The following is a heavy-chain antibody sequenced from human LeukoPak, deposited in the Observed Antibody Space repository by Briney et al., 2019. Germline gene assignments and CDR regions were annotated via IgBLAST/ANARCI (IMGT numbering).Heavy chain of an antibody. CDR3: AKVDGIIVVVVAAAIDAFDI. V-gene: IGHV3-23*01. Sequence: GRSLRLSCAASGFTFSSYAMSWVRQAPGKGLEWVSAISGSGGSTYYADSVKGRFTISRDNSKNTLYLQMNSLRAEDTAVYYCAKVDGIIVVVVAAAIDAFDIWGQGTMVTVSS. CDR2: ISGSGGST. CDR1: GFTFSSYA. D-gene: IGHD2-15*01. J-gene: IGHJ3*02.